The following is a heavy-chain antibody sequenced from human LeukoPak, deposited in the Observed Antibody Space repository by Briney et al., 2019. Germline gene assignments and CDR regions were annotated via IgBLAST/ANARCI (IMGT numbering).Heavy chain of an antibody. CDR1: GGSFSGYY. Sequence: SETLSLTCAVYGGSFSGYYWSWIRQPPGKGLEWIGEINHSGSTNYNPSLKSRVTISVDTSKNQFSLKLSSVIAADTAVYYCARARAVAGTMDYWGQGTLVTVSS. D-gene: IGHD6-19*01. J-gene: IGHJ4*02. V-gene: IGHV4-34*01. CDR2: INHSGST. CDR3: ARARAVAGTMDY.